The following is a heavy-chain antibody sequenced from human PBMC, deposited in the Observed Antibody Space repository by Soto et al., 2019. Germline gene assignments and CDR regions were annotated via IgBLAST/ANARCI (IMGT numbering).Heavy chain of an antibody. Sequence: HPGGSLRLSCAASGFTFSSYAMHWVRQAPGKGLEWVAVISYDGSNKYYADSVKGRFTISRDNSKNTLYLQMNSLRAEDTAVYYCARADGMDVWGQGTTVTVSS. CDR1: GFTFSSYA. CDR2: ISYDGSNK. CDR3: ARADGMDV. V-gene: IGHV3-30-3*01. J-gene: IGHJ6*02.